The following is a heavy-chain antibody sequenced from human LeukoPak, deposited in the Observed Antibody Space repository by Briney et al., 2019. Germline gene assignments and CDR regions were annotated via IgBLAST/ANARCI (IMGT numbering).Heavy chain of an antibody. CDR1: GDSISSYY. V-gene: IGHV4-59*01. J-gene: IGHJ5*02. D-gene: IGHD1-1*01. CDR2: IYYDGGT. CDR3: ATFQSGIRNWFDP. Sequence: SETLSLNCSVSGDSISSYYWSWLRQPPGKGLKWIGYIYYDGGTNYNPSLKSRVTISVAMSRTQYSLKLRSLTAADTAVYYCATFQSGIRNWFDPWGQGTLVTVSS.